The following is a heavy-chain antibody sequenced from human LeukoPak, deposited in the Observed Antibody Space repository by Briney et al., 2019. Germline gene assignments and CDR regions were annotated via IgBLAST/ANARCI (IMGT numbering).Heavy chain of an antibody. CDR1: VYTFTSYY. D-gene: IGHD6-13*01. CDR3: ARTYSSSGCVDY. Sequence: ASVTVSCMASVYTFTSYYLQWVRQAPAQGLEGMGIINPSGGSTTYAQKSQGRVTLTRDTSTTTVHMELSSLRSEDTAVYYCARTYSSSGCVDYWGQGTLVTVSS. V-gene: IGHV1-46*01. J-gene: IGHJ4*02. CDR2: INPSGGST.